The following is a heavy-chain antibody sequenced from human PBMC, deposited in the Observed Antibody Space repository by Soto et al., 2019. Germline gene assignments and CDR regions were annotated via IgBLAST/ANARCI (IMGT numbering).Heavy chain of an antibody. J-gene: IGHJ5*02. D-gene: IGHD3-10*01. CDR2: TYYRSRFFS. Sequence: PSQTLSLTCVISGDSVSSYSAAWNWIRQSPSGGLEWLRRTYYRSRFFSDYAESVKSRIIINPDTSKNLFSLQLKSVTPEDTAVYYCVRDRYRSSGWFDPWGQGTPVTVSS. CDR3: VRDRYRSSGWFDP. CDR1: GDSVSSYSAA. V-gene: IGHV6-1*01.